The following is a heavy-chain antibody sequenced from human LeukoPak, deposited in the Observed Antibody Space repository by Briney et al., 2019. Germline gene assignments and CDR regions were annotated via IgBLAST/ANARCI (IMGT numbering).Heavy chain of an antibody. J-gene: IGHJ4*02. CDR1: GFTFSNYA. CDR2: ISSSSSYI. D-gene: IGHD3-16*02. V-gene: IGHV3-21*01. CDR3: ARDNRYTHTYFDY. Sequence: GGSLRLSWAAYGFTFSNYAMNWVRQAPGKGLEWVSSISSSSSYIYYADSVKGRFTISRDNAKNSLYLQMNSLRAEDTAVYYCARDNRYTHTYFDYWGQGTLVTVSS.